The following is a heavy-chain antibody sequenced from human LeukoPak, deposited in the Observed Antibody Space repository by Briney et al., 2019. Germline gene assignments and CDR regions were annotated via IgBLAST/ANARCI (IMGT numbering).Heavy chain of an antibody. Sequence: ASVKVSRKASGYTLTSYGISWVRQAPGQGLEWMGWISAYNGNTNYAQKLQGRVTMTTDTSTSTAYMELRSLRSDDTAVYYCARVLGSARMVYALYFDYWGQGTLVTVSS. J-gene: IGHJ4*02. CDR2: ISAYNGNT. CDR3: ARVLGSARMVYALYFDY. CDR1: GYTLTSYG. D-gene: IGHD2-8*01. V-gene: IGHV1-18*01.